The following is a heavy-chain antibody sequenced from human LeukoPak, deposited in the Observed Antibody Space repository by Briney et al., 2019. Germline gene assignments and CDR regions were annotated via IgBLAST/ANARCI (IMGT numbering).Heavy chain of an antibody. CDR3: ARDFYDSSGDTYAFDI. V-gene: IGHV1-18*01. J-gene: IGHJ3*02. CDR1: GYTFTSYG. D-gene: IGHD3-22*01. CDR2: IRAYNGNT. Sequence: GASVKVSCKASGYTFTSYGISWVRQAPGQGLEWMGWIRAYNGNTNYAQKLQGRVTMTTDTSTSTAYMELRSLRSDDTAVYYCARDFYDSSGDTYAFDIWGQGTMVTVSS.